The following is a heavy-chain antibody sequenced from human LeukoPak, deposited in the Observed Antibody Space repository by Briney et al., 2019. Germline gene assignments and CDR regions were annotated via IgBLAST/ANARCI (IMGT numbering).Heavy chain of an antibody. CDR2: TYYRSKWYN. Sequence: SQTLSLTCAISGDSVSSDSAAWNWIRQSPSRGLEWLGRTYYRSKWYNDYAVSVKGRITINPDTSKNQFSLQLNSVTPEDTAVFYCARSAYSSPTAVFDYWGQGTLVTVSS. CDR3: ARSAYSSPTAVFDY. CDR1: GDSVSSDSAA. V-gene: IGHV6-1*01. D-gene: IGHD2-21*01. J-gene: IGHJ4*02.